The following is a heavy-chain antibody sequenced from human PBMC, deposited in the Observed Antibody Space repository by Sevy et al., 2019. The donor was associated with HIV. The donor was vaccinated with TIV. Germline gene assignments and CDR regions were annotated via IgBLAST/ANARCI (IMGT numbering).Heavy chain of an antibody. CDR1: GFTFSSHE. J-gene: IGHJ6*03. D-gene: IGHD6-13*01. Sequence: GGSLRLSCAASGFTFSSHEMNWVRQAPGKGLEWVSYITSSGSTMYYADSVKGRFTISRDNAKNSLYLQMNSLRAEDTAVYYCAKVEAAAGWGFYYYYYMDVWGKGTTVTVSS. CDR2: ITSSGSTM. V-gene: IGHV3-48*03. CDR3: AKVEAAAGWGFYYYYYMDV.